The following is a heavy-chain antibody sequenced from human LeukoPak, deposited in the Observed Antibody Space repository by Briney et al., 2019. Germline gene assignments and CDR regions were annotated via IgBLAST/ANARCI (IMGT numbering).Heavy chain of an antibody. J-gene: IGHJ4*02. Sequence: SETLSLTCTVSGGSISSSSYYWGWIRQPPGKGLEWIGSIYYSGSTNYNPSLKSRVTMSVDTSKNQFSLKLSSVTAADTAVYYCARESIFGVVNPLDYWGQGTLVTVSS. V-gene: IGHV4-39*07. CDR3: ARESIFGVVNPLDY. CDR1: GGSISSSSYY. CDR2: IYYSGST. D-gene: IGHD3-3*01.